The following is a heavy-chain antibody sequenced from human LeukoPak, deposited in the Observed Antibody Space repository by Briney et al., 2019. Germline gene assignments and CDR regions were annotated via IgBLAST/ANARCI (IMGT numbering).Heavy chain of an antibody. V-gene: IGHV4-34*01. CDR2: INHSGST. CDR1: GGSFSGHY. D-gene: IGHD3-22*01. J-gene: IGHJ4*02. Sequence: SETLSPTCAVYGGSFSGHYWSWIRQPPGKGLEWIGEINHSGSTNYNPSLKSRVTISVDTSKNQFSLKLSSVTAADTAVYYCARGHPYYYDSSGYRKNFDYWGQGTLVTVSS. CDR3: ARGHPYYYDSSGYRKNFDY.